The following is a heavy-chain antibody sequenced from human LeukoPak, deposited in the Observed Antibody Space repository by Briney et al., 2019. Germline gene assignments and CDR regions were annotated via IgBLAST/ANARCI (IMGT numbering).Heavy chain of an antibody. CDR3: ARVISDYYGTSGYYHGAFDI. V-gene: IGHV4-39*01. CDR2: IYYNEST. D-gene: IGHD3-22*01. CDR1: GGSIYSNTYY. J-gene: IGHJ3*02. Sequence: ASETLSLTCTVSGGSIYSNTYYWGWIRQPPGKGLEWIGNIYYNESTYYNPSLKSRVTISVDTSKNQFSLRLTFVTAADTAVYYCARVISDYYGTSGYYHGAFDIWGQGTMVTVSS.